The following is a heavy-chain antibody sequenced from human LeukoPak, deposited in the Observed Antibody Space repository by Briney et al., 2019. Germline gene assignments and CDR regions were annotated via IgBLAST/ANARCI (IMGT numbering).Heavy chain of an antibody. Sequence: GGSLRLSCSASGFTFNRFYLHWVRQAPGKGLEFVSHISSNGATTYYADSVKGRFTISRDNSKNTLYLQMSSLRADDTAVYYCVKDRSIAAPDNDFFDSWGQGALVTVSS. CDR3: VKDRSIAAPDNDFFDS. CDR2: ISSNGATT. V-gene: IGHV3-64D*06. CDR1: GFTFNRFY. J-gene: IGHJ4*02. D-gene: IGHD6-13*01.